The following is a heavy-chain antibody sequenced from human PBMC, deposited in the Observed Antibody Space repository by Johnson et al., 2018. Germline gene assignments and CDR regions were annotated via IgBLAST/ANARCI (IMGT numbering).Heavy chain of an antibody. J-gene: IGHJ6*02. CDR2: IIAVFGTP. CDR3: ARGLSQMGMDV. D-gene: IGHD3-10*01. Sequence: QVRLVESGAEVRKPRTSVKVSCRASGGTFRKYSINWVRQVPGQGLEWLGGIIAVFGTPKYSQKFQGRVTITAEESTSTASMDLGSLRYEDTAMYYCARGLSQMGMDVWGQGTTVTVSS. V-gene: IGHV1-69*01. CDR1: GGTFRKYS.